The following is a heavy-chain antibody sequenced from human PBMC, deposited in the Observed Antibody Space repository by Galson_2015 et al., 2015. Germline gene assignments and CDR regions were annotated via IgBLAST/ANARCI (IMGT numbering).Heavy chain of an antibody. CDR3: ARDLPDCYDSSGPPWGWFDP. V-gene: IGHV4-61*02. CDR2: IYTSGST. D-gene: IGHD3-22*01. CDR1: GGSISSGNYY. Sequence: TLSLTCTVSGGSISSGNYYWSWIRQSAGKGLEWIGRIYTSGSTNYSPSLKSRVTKSVDTSKNQFSLKLSSVTAADTAVYYCARDLPDCYDSSGPPWGWFDPWGQGTLVTVSS. J-gene: IGHJ5*02.